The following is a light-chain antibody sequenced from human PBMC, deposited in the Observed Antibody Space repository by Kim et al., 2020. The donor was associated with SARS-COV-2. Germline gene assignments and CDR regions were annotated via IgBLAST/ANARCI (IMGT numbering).Light chain of an antibody. J-gene: IGKJ4*01. Sequence: VSSGERVTLSCMASQSVDSGLAWYQQKPGQAPRLLIYGASSRDTGIPARFSGSGSGTEFTLNINSLQSEDSGVYYCQQYSKWPLTFGGGTKVDIK. CDR1: QSVDSG. V-gene: IGKV3-15*01. CDR2: GAS. CDR3: QQYSKWPLT.